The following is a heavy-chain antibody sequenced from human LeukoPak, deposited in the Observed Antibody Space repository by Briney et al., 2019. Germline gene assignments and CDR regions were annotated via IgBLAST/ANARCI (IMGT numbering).Heavy chain of an antibody. Sequence: SVKVSCKASGGTFSSYAISWVRQAPGQGLEWMGRIIPILGIANYAQKFQDRVTITADKSTSTAYMELSSLRSEDTAVYYCARGPDYGGNSFNYWGQGTLVTVSS. CDR3: ARGPDYGGNSFNY. D-gene: IGHD4-23*01. V-gene: IGHV1-69*04. CDR1: GGTFSSYA. J-gene: IGHJ4*02. CDR2: IIPILGIA.